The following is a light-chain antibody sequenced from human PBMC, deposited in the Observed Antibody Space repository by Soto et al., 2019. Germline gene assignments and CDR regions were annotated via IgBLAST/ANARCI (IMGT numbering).Light chain of an antibody. Sequence: EVVLPQSPATLPLSPGERATLFCRANESVNAYLAWYQQNPGQAPRLHILDVSNRAPGILARFSASGSRRDFTLIFSSLEPEDFAVYYCQHRFTWPPFTFGPGTKVDF. CDR1: ESVNAY. V-gene: IGKV3-11*02. CDR3: QHRFTWPPFT. J-gene: IGKJ3*01. CDR2: DVS.